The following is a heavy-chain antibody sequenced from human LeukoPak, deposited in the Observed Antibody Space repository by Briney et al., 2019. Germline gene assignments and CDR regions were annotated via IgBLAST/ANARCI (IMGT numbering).Heavy chain of an antibody. V-gene: IGHV1-3*01. D-gene: IGHD6-19*01. CDR2: INAGNGKT. J-gene: IGHJ4*02. Sequence: SSVTVSCKSSGYTFTSWAMHWVRQAPGQRLAWMGWINAGNGKTKYSQKFQGRVTITRDTSASTAYMELSSLRAEDTAVYYCARPVADDYFDYWGQGTLVADCS. CDR1: GYTFTSWA. CDR3: ARPVADDYFDY.